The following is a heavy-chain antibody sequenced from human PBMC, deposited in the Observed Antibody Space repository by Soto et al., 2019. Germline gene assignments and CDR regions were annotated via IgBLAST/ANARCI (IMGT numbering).Heavy chain of an antibody. D-gene: IGHD3-22*01. CDR3: ARDHSPYYYVVSGDRSNSFDP. V-gene: IGHV1-2*02. Sequence: GASVKVSCNTIGHSFTGYYIHWMRQAPGQGLEWLGWINPDTGETKYAQRFQGGVTMTRDASISTAYMELSSLRSGDTAIYFCARDHSPYYYVVSGDRSNSFDPWGQGTQVTVSS. CDR2: INPDTGET. CDR1: GHSFTGYY. J-gene: IGHJ5*02.